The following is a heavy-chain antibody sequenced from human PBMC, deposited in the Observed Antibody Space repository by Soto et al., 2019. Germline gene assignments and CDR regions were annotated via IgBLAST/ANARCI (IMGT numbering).Heavy chain of an antibody. D-gene: IGHD3-10*01. V-gene: IGHV1-18*01. CDR1: GYTFTSYG. CDR2: ISSRNGNT. Sequence: ASVKVSCKTSGYTFTSYGITWVRQAPGQGLEWMGWISSRNGNTNYAQKVQGRVTMTTDTSTNTAYMELRSLRSDDTAVYYCTREGSAPYYYYGMDAWGQGTTVTVSS. J-gene: IGHJ6*02. CDR3: TREGSAPYYYYGMDA.